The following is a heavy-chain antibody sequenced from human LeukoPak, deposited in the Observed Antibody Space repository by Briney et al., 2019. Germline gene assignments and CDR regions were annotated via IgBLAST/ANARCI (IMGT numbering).Heavy chain of an antibody. CDR3: AKDQGGGRWLQFRGYYFDY. CDR2: IRYDGGNT. J-gene: IGHJ4*02. V-gene: IGHV3-30*02. CDR1: GFIFSNYA. D-gene: IGHD5-24*01. Sequence: GGSLRLSCAASGFIFSNYAMQWVRQAPGMGLEWVAFIRYDGGNTYYADSVKGRFTISRDNSKNTLYLQMNSLRAEDTAVYYCAKDQGGGRWLQFRGYYFDYWGQGTLVTVSS.